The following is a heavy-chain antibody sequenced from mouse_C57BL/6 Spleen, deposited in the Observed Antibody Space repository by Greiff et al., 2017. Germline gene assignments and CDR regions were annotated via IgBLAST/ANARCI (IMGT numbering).Heavy chain of an antibody. J-gene: IGHJ3*01. CDR2: IYPGDGDT. V-gene: IGHV1-80*01. D-gene: IGHD2-3*01. CDR1: GYAFSSYW. Sequence: VKLLESGAELVKPGASVKISCKASGYAFSSYWMNWVKQRPGKGLEWIGQIYPGDGDTNYNGKFKGKATLTADKSSSTAYMQLSSLTSEDSAVYFCARPIYDGYYVGTFAYWGQGTLVTVSA. CDR3: ARPIYDGYYVGTFAY.